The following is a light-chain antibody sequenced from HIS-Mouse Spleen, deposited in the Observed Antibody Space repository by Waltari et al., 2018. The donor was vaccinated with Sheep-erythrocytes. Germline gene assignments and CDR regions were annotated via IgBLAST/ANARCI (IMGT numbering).Light chain of an antibody. Sequence: QSALTQPASVSGSPGPSITISCPGTSSYVGSYNLVPWYQQHPRKAPKLMIYEGSKRPSGVSNRFSGSKSGNTASLTISGLQAEDEADYYCCSYAGSSTPWVFGGGTKLTVL. V-gene: IGLV2-23*01. CDR1: SSYVGSYNL. CDR3: CSYAGSSTPWV. CDR2: EGS. J-gene: IGLJ3*02.